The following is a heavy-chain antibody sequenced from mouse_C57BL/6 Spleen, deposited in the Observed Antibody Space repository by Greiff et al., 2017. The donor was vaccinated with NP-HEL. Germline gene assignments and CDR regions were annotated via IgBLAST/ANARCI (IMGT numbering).Heavy chain of an antibody. CDR3: ARETMVTTVDY. CDR2: IYPGDGDT. CDR1: GYAFSSSW. J-gene: IGHJ2*01. D-gene: IGHD2-2*01. Sequence: QVQLKQSGPELVKPGASVKISCKASGYAFSSSWMNWVKQRPGKGLEWIGRIYPGDGDTNYNGKFKGKATLTADKSSSTAYMQLSSLTSEDSAVYFCARETMVTTVDYWGQGTTLTVSS. V-gene: IGHV1-82*01.